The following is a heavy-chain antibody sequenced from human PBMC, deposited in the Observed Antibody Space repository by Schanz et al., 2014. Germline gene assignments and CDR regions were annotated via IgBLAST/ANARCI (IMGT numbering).Heavy chain of an antibody. CDR2: ISNDGNQK. CDR3: ARDVSGYYVWGPDY. V-gene: IGHV3-30*14. D-gene: IGHD3-16*01. Sequence: QVQLVESGGGVVQPGRSLRLSCAASGFIFSTNAMHWVRQAPGKGLEWVAFISNDGNQKYYADSVRGRFTISRDNSKNTVYLQMDSLRAEDTAVYYCARDVSGYYVWGPDYWGQGTLITVSS. J-gene: IGHJ4*02. CDR1: GFIFSTNA.